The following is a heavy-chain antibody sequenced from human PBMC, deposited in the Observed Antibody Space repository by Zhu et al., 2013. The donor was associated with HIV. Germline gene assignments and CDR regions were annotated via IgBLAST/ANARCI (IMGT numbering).Heavy chain of an antibody. CDR2: INPNSGDT. V-gene: IGHV1-2*07. D-gene: IGHD3-9*01. CDR3: AQECEYDILNGCLI. Sequence: QLQLAQSGAEVTKTGTTVKVSCKTNEYAFTGHYIHWVRQAPGQGLKWMGWINPNSGDTKYSSDFEGRTIITRDTSINTTYLELTGLTLDDTAMYFCAQECEYDILNGCLIWGQGSLITVSS. J-gene: IGHJ4*02. CDR1: EYAFTGHY.